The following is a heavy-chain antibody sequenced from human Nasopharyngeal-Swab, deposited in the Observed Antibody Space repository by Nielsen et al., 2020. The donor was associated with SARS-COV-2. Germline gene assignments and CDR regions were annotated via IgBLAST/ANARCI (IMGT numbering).Heavy chain of an antibody. CDR2: INHSGST. Sequence: WIRQPPGKGLDWIGEINHSGSTEYNPSLKSRVNISVDTSKNQFSLKVSSVTAADTAVYYCARGGYYCSSTSCYYYSGYYYGMDVWGQGTTVTVSS. V-gene: IGHV4-34*01. D-gene: IGHD2-2*01. CDR3: ARGGYYCSSTSCYYYSGYYYGMDV. J-gene: IGHJ6*02.